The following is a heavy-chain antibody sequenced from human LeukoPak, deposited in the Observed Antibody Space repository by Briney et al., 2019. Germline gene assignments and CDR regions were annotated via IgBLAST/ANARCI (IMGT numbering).Heavy chain of an antibody. J-gene: IGHJ4*02. CDR3: ARDDSSTWHKSFDY. D-gene: IGHD6-13*01. Sequence: PGGSLRLSCAASGFTVSSNYMSWVRQAPGKGLEWVSVIYSGGSTYYADSVKGRFTISRDNSKSTLYLQMNSLRAEDTAVYYCARDDSSTWHKSFDYWGQGTLVTVSS. CDR2: IYSGGST. CDR1: GFTVSSNY. V-gene: IGHV3-53*01.